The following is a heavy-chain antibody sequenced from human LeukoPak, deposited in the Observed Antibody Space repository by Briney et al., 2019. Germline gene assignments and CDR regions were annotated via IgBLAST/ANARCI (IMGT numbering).Heavy chain of an antibody. CDR1: GFTFSSYS. J-gene: IGHJ6*03. V-gene: IGHV3-21*01. D-gene: IGHD2-15*01. Sequence: GGSLSLSCAASGFTFSSYSMNWFRQAPGKGLEWFPSIRSSSSYIYYADSVKGRFTISRDNAKNSLYLQMNSLRAEDTAVYYCARDGSVCSGGSCYSSYYYMDVWGKGTTVTVSS. CDR3: ARDGSVCSGGSCYSSYYYMDV. CDR2: IRSSSSYI.